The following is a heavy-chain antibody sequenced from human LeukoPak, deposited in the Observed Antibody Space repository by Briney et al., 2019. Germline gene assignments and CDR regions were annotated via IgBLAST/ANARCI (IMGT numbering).Heavy chain of an antibody. CDR1: GFTFSSYG. CDR3: AKAGLWFGELRGNYFDY. CDR2: ISYDGSNK. V-gene: IGHV3-30*18. J-gene: IGHJ4*02. D-gene: IGHD3-10*01. Sequence: GGSLRLSCAASGFTFSSYGMHWVRQAPGKGLEWVAVISYDGSNKYYADSVKGRFTISRDNSKNTLYLQMNSLRAEDTAVYYCAKAGLWFGELRGNYFDYWGQGTLVTVSS.